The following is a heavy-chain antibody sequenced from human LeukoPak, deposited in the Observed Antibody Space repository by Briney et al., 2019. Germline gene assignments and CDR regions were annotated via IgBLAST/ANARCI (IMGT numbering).Heavy chain of an antibody. D-gene: IGHD6-19*01. V-gene: IGHV3-30*18. Sequence: PGRSLRLSCAASGFTFSSYGMHWVRQAPGKGLEWVAVISYDGSNKYYADSVKGRFTISRDNSKNTLYLQMNSLRAEDTAVYYCAKPGIAVAGTTDLADAFDIWGQGTMVTVSS. CDR1: GFTFSSYG. CDR3: AKPGIAVAGTTDLADAFDI. J-gene: IGHJ3*02. CDR2: ISYDGSNK.